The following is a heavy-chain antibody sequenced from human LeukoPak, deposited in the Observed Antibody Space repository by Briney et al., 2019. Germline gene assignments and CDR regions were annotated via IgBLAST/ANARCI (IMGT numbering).Heavy chain of an antibody. D-gene: IGHD1-26*01. CDR1: GFTFSSYG. Sequence: PGGSLRLSCAASGFTFSSYGMHWVRQAPGKGLEWVAFIRYDGSNKYYADSVKGRFTISRDNSKNTLYLQMNSLRAEDTAVYYCAKDLLAVGALGLCAFDYWGQGTLVTVSS. CDR3: AKDLLAVGALGLCAFDY. J-gene: IGHJ4*02. V-gene: IGHV3-30*02. CDR2: IRYDGSNK.